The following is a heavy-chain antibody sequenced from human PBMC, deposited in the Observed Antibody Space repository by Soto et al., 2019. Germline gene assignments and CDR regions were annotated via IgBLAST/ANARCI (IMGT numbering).Heavy chain of an antibody. CDR3: ARMYSSGSGWFHP. CDR1: GYSITAGGSY. V-gene: IGHV4-31*03. D-gene: IGHD6-19*01. Sequence: LSLTCFVSGYSITAGGSYWSWIRHHPGKGLEWIGSFYSSGSIIYNPSLRSRVSISGDTSSNQFSMSLTSVTAADTARYYCARMYSSGSGWFHPWGQGTLVTVSS. J-gene: IGHJ5*02. CDR2: FYSSGSI.